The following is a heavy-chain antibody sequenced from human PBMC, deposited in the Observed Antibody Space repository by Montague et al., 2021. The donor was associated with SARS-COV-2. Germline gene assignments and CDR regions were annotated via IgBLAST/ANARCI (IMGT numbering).Heavy chain of an antibody. D-gene: IGHD1-26*01. CDR1: GGSFSGYY. V-gene: IGHV4-34*01. Sequence: SETLSLTCAVYGGSFSGYYWNWIRQPPGKGLEWIGEINHSGSTNYNPSLKSRVTMSVDTSKNQFSLKLSSVTAADTAVYYCARGARQGHSFRLGSFDSWGQGTLVTVSS. J-gene: IGHJ4*02. CDR2: INHSGST. CDR3: ARGARQGHSFRLGSFDS.